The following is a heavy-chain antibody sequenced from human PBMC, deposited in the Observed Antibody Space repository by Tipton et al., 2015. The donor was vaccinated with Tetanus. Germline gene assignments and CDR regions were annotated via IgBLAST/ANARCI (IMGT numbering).Heavy chain of an antibody. J-gene: IGHJ3*01. D-gene: IGHD7-27*01. CDR3: ARLGRNSLGAFDV. CDR2: IQNDGGET. Sequence: PRLSCAASGSTFREYWMSWVRQAPGKGLEWVANIQNDGGETYHLESVRGRFTISRDNGKNSVYLQMNSLRPEDTAVYYCARLGRNSLGAFDVWGQGTLVSVSS. CDR1: GSTFREYW. V-gene: IGHV3-7*03.